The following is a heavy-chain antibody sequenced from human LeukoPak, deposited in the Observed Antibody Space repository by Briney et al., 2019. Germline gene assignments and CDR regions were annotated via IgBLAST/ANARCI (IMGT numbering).Heavy chain of an antibody. CDR3: ARDQAAAGTPLDY. CDR2: INPNSGGT. D-gene: IGHD6-13*01. V-gene: IGHV1-2*02. Sequence: ASVGVSYRASGYTFTAYYTHWVRQAPGQGLEWMGWINPNSGGTNYAQKFQGRVTMTRDTSISTAYMELSRLRSDDTAVYYCARDQAAAGTPLDYWGQGTLVTVSS. CDR1: GYTFTAYY. J-gene: IGHJ4*02.